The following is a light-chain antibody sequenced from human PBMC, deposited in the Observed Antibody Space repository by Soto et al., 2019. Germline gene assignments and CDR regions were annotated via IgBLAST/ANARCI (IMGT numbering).Light chain of an antibody. CDR1: QSVSTS. CDR3: QQRSNWPPF. CDR2: DAS. Sequence: EIVLTQSPDTLSLSPGERATLSCKASQSVSTSLAWYQQKPGQPPRLLIYDASNRATGIPARFSGSGSGTDFTLTISSLEPEDFAVYYCQQRSNWPPFFGQGTRLEIK. J-gene: IGKJ5*01. V-gene: IGKV3-11*01.